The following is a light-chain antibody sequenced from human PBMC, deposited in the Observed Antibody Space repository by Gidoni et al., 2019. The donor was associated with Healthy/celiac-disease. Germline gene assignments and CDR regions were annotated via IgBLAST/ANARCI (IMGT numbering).Light chain of an antibody. CDR3: HQYNTWPPGT. V-gene: IGKV3-15*01. Sequence: EIVMTQSPATLSVSPGERATLSCRASQSVSSNLAWYQQKPGQAPRLLSYGASTRATGIPARFSGSWSGTEFTLTISSLQSEDFAVYYCHQYNTWPPGTFGQGTKVEIK. CDR2: GAS. J-gene: IGKJ1*01. CDR1: QSVSSN.